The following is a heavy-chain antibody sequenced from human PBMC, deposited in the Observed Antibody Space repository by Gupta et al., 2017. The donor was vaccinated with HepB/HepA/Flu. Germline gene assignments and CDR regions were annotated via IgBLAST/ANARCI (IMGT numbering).Heavy chain of an antibody. D-gene: IGHD2-21*01. J-gene: IGHJ4*02. CDR1: GFTFSTYS. CDR3: ARDNFSSVGVIAS. CDR2: ISSSSSYI. Sequence: EVQLVESGGGLVKPGGSLRLYCAASGFTFSTYSMNWVRQAPGKGLEWVSSISSSSSYIFYADSVKGRFTISRDNAKNSLYLQMNSLRAEDTAVYYCARDNFSSVGVIASWGQGTLVTVSS. V-gene: IGHV3-21*06.